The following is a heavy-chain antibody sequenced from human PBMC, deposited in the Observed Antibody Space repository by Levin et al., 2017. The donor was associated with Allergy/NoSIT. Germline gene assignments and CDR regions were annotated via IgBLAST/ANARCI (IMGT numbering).Heavy chain of an antibody. D-gene: IGHD2-21*02. Sequence: GASVKVSCKASGGTFISYAISWVRQAPGQGLEWMGRIIPILGIANYAQKFQGRVTITADKSTSTAYMELSSLRSEGTAVYYCARDTCGGDCYSDYWGHGTLVTVSS. J-gene: IGHJ4*01. CDR1: GGTFISYA. V-gene: IGHV1-69*04. CDR2: IIPILGIA. CDR3: ARDTCGGDCYSDY.